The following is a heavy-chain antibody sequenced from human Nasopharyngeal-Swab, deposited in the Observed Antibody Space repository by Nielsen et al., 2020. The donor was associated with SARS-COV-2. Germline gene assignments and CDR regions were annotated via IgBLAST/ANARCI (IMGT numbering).Heavy chain of an antibody. V-gene: IGHV4-59*13. CDR3: ARLSYDFWSGYFDY. CDR2: IYYSGST. CDR1: GGSISSYY. D-gene: IGHD3-3*01. Sequence: SETLSLTCTVSGGSISSYYWSWTRQPPGKGLEWIGYIYYSGSTNYNPSLKSRVTISVDTSKNQFSLKLSSVTAADTAVYYCARLSYDFWSGYFDYWGQGTLVTVSS. J-gene: IGHJ4*02.